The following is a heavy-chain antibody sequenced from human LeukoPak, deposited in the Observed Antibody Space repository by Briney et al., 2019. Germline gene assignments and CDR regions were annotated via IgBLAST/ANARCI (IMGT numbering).Heavy chain of an antibody. D-gene: IGHD2-2*01. Sequence: GGSLRLSCAASGFTFSSYWMNWVRQAPGKGLEWVAVISYDGSNKYYADSVKGRFTISRDNSKNTLYLQMNSLRAEDTAVYYCAKERRSLDIVVVPAAPFDYWGQGTLVTVSS. J-gene: IGHJ4*02. CDR2: ISYDGSNK. CDR1: GFTFSSYW. V-gene: IGHV3-30*18. CDR3: AKERRSLDIVVVPAAPFDY.